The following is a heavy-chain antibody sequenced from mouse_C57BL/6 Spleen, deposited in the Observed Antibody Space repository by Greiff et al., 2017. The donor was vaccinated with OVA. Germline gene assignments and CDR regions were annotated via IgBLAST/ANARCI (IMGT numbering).Heavy chain of an antibody. V-gene: IGHV7-3*01. J-gene: IGHJ2*01. CDR2: IRNKANGYTT. D-gene: IGHD1-1*01. CDR3: ARYEIDGDYFDY. CDR1: GFTFTDYY. Sequence: EVKLVESGGGLVQPGGSLSLSCAASGFTFTDYYMSWVRQPPGKALEWLGFIRNKANGYTTEYSASVQGRFTISRDNSQSILYLQMNALRAEDSATYYCARYEIDGDYFDYWGQGTTLTVSS.